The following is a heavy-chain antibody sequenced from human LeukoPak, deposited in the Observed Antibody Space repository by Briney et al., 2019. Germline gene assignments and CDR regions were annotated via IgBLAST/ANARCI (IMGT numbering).Heavy chain of an antibody. CDR2: ISSSSSYI. J-gene: IGHJ4*02. V-gene: IGHV3-21*01. CDR1: GFTFSSYS. Sequence: GGSLRLSCAASGFTFSSYSMNWVRQAPGKGREWVSSISSSSSYIYYADSVKGRFTISRDNAKNSLYLQMNSLRAEDTAVDYCAREAPGDYNFDYWGQGTLVTVSS. D-gene: IGHD4-17*01. CDR3: AREAPGDYNFDY.